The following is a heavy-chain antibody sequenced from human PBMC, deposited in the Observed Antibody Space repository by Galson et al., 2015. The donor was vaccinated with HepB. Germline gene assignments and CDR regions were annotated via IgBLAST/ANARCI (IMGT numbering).Heavy chain of an antibody. J-gene: IGHJ4*02. CDR1: GGSISSYY. Sequence: TLSLTCTVSGGSISSYYWSWIRQPPGKGLEWIGYIYYSGSTNYNPSLKSRVTISVDTSKNQFSLKLSSVTAADTAVYYCARVGTSWATPKYYFDYWGQGTLVTVSS. CDR3: ARVGTSWATPKYYFDY. CDR2: IYYSGST. D-gene: IGHD1-1*01. V-gene: IGHV4-59*01.